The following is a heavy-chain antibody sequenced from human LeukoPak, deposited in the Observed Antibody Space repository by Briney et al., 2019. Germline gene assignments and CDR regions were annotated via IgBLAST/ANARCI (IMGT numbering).Heavy chain of an antibody. V-gene: IGHV4-59*12. Sequence: SETLSLTCTVYGGSLSRYYWSWIRQPPGKGLEWIGHIYYSGSTNYNPSLKSRVTMSVDTSKNQFSLKLSSVTAADTAVYYCGYSGSGGYFDIWGQGTMVTVSS. CDR1: GGSLSRYY. CDR3: GYSGSGGYFDI. D-gene: IGHD3-22*01. J-gene: IGHJ3*02. CDR2: IYYSGST.